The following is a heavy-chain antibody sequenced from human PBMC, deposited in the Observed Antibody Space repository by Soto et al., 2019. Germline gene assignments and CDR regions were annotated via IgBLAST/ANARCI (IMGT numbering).Heavy chain of an antibody. CDR2: VRGKADNFAT. J-gene: IGHJ4*02. CDR3: ARVPGPPKYFFDY. V-gene: IGHV3-73*01. CDR1: GCSFSGSA. Sequence: GGSLRLSCAASGCSFSGSAMHWVRQTSGKGLEWVGRVRGKADNFATAYAASVKGRFTISRDDSKNTAYLQMNSLRAEDTAVYYCARVPGPPKYFFDYWGQGTLVTVSS.